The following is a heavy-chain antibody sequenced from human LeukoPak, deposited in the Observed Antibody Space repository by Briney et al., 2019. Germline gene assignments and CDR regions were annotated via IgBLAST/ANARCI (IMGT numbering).Heavy chain of an antibody. CDR1: GGSFSGYY. CDR3: ARGVLPEPKGGYYYYYYMDV. J-gene: IGHJ6*03. V-gene: IGHV4-34*01. CDR2: INHSGST. D-gene: IGHD1-14*01. Sequence: SETLSLTCAVYGGSFSGYYWSWIRQPPGKGLEWIGEINHSGSTNYNPSLKSRVTISVDTSKNQFSLKLSSVTAADTAVYYCARGVLPEPKGGYYYYYYMDVWGKGTTVTVSS.